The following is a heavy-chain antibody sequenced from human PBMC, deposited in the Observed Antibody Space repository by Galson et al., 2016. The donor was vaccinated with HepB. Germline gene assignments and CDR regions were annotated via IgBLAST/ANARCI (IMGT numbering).Heavy chain of an antibody. CDR3: TRGSGCNGGRCVALFDF. D-gene: IGHD2-15*01. Sequence: SLRLSCAASRFNFGDHAMNWFRQAPGKGLEWVGFIRSRAYGGTTEYAASVKGRFTISRDDSNSIAYLEMNSLKTEDTAVYYCTRGSGCNGGRCVALFDFWGQGTLATVSS. CDR2: IRSRAYGGTT. V-gene: IGHV3-49*03. CDR1: RFNFGDHA. J-gene: IGHJ4*02.